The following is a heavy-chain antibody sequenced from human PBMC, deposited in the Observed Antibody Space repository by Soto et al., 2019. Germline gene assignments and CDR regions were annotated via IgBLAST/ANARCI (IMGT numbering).Heavy chain of an antibody. J-gene: IGHJ6*02. D-gene: IGHD3-9*01. CDR1: GFTFDDYT. Sequence: GGSLRLSCAASGFTFDDYTMHWVRQAPGKGLEWVSLISWDGGSTYYADSVKGRFTISRDNSKNSLYLQMNSLRTEDTALYYCAKGHVLRYFDWSAYGMDVWGQGTTVTVSS. CDR2: ISWDGGST. V-gene: IGHV3-43*01. CDR3: AKGHVLRYFDWSAYGMDV.